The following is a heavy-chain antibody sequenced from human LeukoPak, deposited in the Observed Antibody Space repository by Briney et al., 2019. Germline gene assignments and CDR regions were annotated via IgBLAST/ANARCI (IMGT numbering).Heavy chain of an antibody. J-gene: IGHJ4*02. Sequence: ASVKVSCKVSGYTLTELSMHWVRQAPGKGLGWMGSFDPEDGETIYAQKFQGRVTMTEDTSTDTAYMELSSLRSEDTAVYYCATDRRDGYNLPHFDYWGQGTLVTVSS. D-gene: IGHD5-12*01. CDR3: ATDRRDGYNLPHFDY. V-gene: IGHV1-24*01. CDR1: GYTLTELS. CDR2: FDPEDGET.